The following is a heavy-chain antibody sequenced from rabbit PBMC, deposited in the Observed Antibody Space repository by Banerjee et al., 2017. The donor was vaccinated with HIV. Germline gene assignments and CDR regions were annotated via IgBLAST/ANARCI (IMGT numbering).Heavy chain of an antibody. V-gene: IGHV1S7*01. CDR1: GFDFSNYY. J-gene: IGHJ4*01. D-gene: IGHD4-1*01. CDR2: IYAGKGSA. CDR3: ARDLAGVIGWNFGL. Sequence: QLKETGGGLVQPGGSLTLSCKASGFDFSNYYMSWVRQAPGKGLEWIGIIYAGKGSADYANWVNGRFTISSHNAQNTLYLQLNSLTAADTATYFCARDLAGVIGWNFGLWGQGTLVTVS.